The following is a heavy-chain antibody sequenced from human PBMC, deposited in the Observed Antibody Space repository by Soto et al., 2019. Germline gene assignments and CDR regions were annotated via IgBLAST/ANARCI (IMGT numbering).Heavy chain of an antibody. CDR1: GYKFTSYW. V-gene: IGHV5-10-1*01. D-gene: IGHD1-26*01. CDR2: IDPSDSYT. CDR3: ATHLRIVDPADY. J-gene: IGHJ4*02. Sequence: GESLKISCKGSGYKFTSYWITWVRQMPGKGLEWMGRIDPSDSYTNYSPSFQGHVTISADKSISTAYLQWSSLKASDTAMYYCATHLRIVDPADYLGQETLVTVSS.